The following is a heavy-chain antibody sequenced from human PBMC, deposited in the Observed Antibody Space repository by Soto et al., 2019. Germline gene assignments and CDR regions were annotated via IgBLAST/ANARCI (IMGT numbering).Heavy chain of an antibody. V-gene: IGHV3-30*18. CDR3: AKNSGSGWYFDY. J-gene: IGHJ4*02. CDR2: ISYDGSNK. CDR1: GFTFSSYC. D-gene: IGHD6-19*01. Sequence: QVQLVESGGGVVQPGRSLRLSCAASGFTFSSYCMHWVRQAPGKRLEWVAVISYDGSNKYYADAVKGRFTIDRDNSKNTLYLQMNSLRAEDTAVYYCAKNSGSGWYFDYWGQGTLVTVSS.